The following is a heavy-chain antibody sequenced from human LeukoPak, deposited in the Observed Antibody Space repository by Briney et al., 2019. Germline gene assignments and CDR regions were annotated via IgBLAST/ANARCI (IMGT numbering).Heavy chain of an antibody. CDR3: ARGWVTTFGDFFDY. D-gene: IGHD3-16*01. J-gene: IGHJ4*02. CDR1: GGSFSGYY. CDR2: INHSGST. Sequence: SLETLSLTCAVYGGSFSGYYWSWIRQPPGKGLEWIGEINHSGSTNYNPSLKSRVTISVDTSKNQFSLKLSSVTAADTAVYYCARGWVTTFGDFFDYWGQGTLVTVSS. V-gene: IGHV4-34*01.